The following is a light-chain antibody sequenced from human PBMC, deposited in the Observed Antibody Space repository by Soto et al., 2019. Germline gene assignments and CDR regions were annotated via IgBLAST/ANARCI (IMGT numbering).Light chain of an antibody. CDR2: YVS. CDR1: SSDVGGYNY. CDR3: SSYAGSYTWV. V-gene: IGLV2-11*01. J-gene: IGLJ3*02. Sequence: QSALTQPRSVSGSPGQSVTISCTGTSSDVGGYNYVSWYQPHPGKAPKLMIYYVSKRPSGVPDRFSGSKSGNTASLTISGLQAEDEADYYCSSYAGSYTWVFGGGTKVTVL.